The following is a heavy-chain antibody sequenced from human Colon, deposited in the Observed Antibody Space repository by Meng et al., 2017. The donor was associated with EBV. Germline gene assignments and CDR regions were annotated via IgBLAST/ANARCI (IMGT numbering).Heavy chain of an antibody. Sequence: QLQLQESGPGLVRPSETLSLTCSVSGDSISGSGDYWGWVRQPPGKGLEWIGNIYYTGSTYYNPSLKSRVTISVDTSKNQFSLKVTSMTAADTAVYYCARDGPPLWGPGTLVTVSS. J-gene: IGHJ4*02. CDR2: IYYTGST. CDR3: ARDGPPL. CDR1: GDSISGSGDY. V-gene: IGHV4-39*07.